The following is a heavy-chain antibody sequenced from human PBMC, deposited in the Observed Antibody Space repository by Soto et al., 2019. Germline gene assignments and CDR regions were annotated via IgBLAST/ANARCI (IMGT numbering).Heavy chain of an antibody. J-gene: IGHJ4*02. Sequence: GGSLRLSCAASGFTFSSYWMSWVRQAPGKGLEWVANIKQDGSEKYYVDSVKGRFTISRDNAKNSLYLQMNSLRAEDTAVYYCARDRRVGSCSGYVFPYWGQGTLVTVSS. CDR1: GFTFSSYW. D-gene: IGHD5-12*01. V-gene: IGHV3-7*05. CDR3: ARDRRVGSCSGYVFPY. CDR2: IKQDGSEK.